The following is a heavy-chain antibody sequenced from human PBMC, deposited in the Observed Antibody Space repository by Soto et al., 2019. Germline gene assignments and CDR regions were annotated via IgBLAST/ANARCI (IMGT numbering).Heavy chain of an antibody. CDR3: AKPGGGGSQKGYYYYGMDV. D-gene: IGHD3-16*01. V-gene: IGHV3-23*01. CDR1: GFTFSSYA. CDR2: ISGSGGST. Sequence: GGSLSLSCAASGFTFSSYAMSWVRQAPGKGLEWVSAISGSGGSTYYADSVKGRFTISRDNSKNTLYLQMNSLRAEDTAVYYCAKPGGGGSQKGYYYYGMDVWGQGTTVTVSS. J-gene: IGHJ6*02.